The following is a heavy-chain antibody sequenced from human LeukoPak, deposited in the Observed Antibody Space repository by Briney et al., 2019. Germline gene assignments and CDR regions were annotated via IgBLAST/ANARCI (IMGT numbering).Heavy chain of an antibody. CDR1: GFTVSSNY. Sequence: GGSLRLSCEVSGFTVSSNYMNWVRQAPGKGLEWVSIIYTSGSTDYADPAKGRFTISRDNSKNTLYLQMNSLRAEDTAVYYCAKTEYCSSTSCYEHYFDYWGQGTLVTVSS. CDR2: IYTSGST. V-gene: IGHV3-66*01. J-gene: IGHJ4*02. CDR3: AKTEYCSSTSCYEHYFDY. D-gene: IGHD2-2*01.